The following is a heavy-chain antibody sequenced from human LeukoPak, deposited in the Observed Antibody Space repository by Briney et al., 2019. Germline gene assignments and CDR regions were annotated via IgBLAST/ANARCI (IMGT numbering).Heavy chain of an antibody. CDR1: GGSISSYY. Sequence: KPSETLSLTCTVSGGSISSYYWSWIRQPPGKGLEWIGYIYYSGSTYYNPSLKSRVTISVDTSKNQFSLKLSSVTAADTAVYYCARVDDYGSSGHFDYWGQGTLVTVSS. CDR3: ARVDDYGSSGHFDY. V-gene: IGHV4-59*01. J-gene: IGHJ4*02. D-gene: IGHD4-17*01. CDR2: IYYSGST.